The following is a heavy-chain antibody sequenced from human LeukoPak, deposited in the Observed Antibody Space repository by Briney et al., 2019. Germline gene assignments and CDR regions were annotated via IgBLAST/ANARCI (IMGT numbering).Heavy chain of an antibody. Sequence: SETLSLTCGVYGGSFSDYYWSWIRQPPGKGLEWIGEINHSGSTNYNPSLKSRVTISVDTSKNQFSLKVNSVTAADTAVYYCARRKRPFILTGPHFDYWGQGTLVTVSS. D-gene: IGHD3-9*01. J-gene: IGHJ4*02. V-gene: IGHV4-34*01. CDR3: ARRKRPFILTGPHFDY. CDR1: GGSFSDYY. CDR2: INHSGST.